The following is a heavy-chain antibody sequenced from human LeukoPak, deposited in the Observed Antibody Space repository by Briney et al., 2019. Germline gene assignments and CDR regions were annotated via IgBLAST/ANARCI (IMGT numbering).Heavy chain of an antibody. CDR2: IWNDGSNK. V-gene: IGHV3-33*08. Sequence: PGGSLRLSCVASGFPFSSYWMTWVRQAPGKGLEWVAVIWNDGSNKYYADSVKGRFTISRDNYKSMLYLQMDSLRDEDTALYYCARDYIAVAVADHPGGNWFDPRGQGALVTVSS. CDR3: ARDYIAVAVADHPGGNWFDP. D-gene: IGHD6-19*01. CDR1: GFPFSSYW. J-gene: IGHJ5*02.